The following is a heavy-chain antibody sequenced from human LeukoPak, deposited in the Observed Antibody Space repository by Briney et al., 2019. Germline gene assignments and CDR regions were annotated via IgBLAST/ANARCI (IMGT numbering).Heavy chain of an antibody. V-gene: IGHV1-46*01. Sequence: ASVKVSCKASGYTFTGYYMHWVRQAPGQGLEWMGMINPSGGSTSYAQKFQGRVTMTRDTSTSTVYMELSSLRSEDTAVFYCARWDSYGGPSFDYWGQGTLVTVSS. CDR2: INPSGGST. J-gene: IGHJ4*02. CDR3: ARWDSYGGPSFDY. D-gene: IGHD4-23*01. CDR1: GYTFTGYY.